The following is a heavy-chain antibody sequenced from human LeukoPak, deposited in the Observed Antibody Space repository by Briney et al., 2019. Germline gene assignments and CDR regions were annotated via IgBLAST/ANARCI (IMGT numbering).Heavy chain of an antibody. CDR3: ARGAVAAGHTDWFDP. D-gene: IGHD6-19*01. J-gene: IGHJ5*02. Sequence: GGSLRLSCAASGFTFSSYDMHWVRQATGKGLEWVSAIGTAGDTYYPGSVKGRFTISRENAKNSLYLQMNSLRAGDTAVYYCARGAVAAGHTDWFDPWGQGTLVTVSS. V-gene: IGHV3-13*01. CDR2: IGTAGDT. CDR1: GFTFSSYD.